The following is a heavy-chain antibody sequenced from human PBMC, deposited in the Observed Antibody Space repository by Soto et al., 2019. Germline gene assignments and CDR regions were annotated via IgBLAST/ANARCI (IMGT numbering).Heavy chain of an antibody. D-gene: IGHD1-26*01. CDR1: GFTFADYT. V-gene: IGHV3-49*04. Sequence: GVLRLSCTCSGFTFADYTMSWVRQAPGKGLEWVGLIRSEANGGTTHYAASVHGGFIISRDDSRGIAFLQMNNLKSEDTAVYYCTRVGKFDYWGQGTLVTVSS. CDR2: IRSEANGGTT. J-gene: IGHJ4*02. CDR3: TRVGKFDY.